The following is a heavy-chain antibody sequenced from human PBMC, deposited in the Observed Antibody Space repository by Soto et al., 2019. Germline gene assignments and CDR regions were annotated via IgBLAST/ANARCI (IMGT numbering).Heavy chain of an antibody. Sequence: GSGPTLVNPTETLTLTCTVSGFSLSNARMGVSWIRQPPGKALEWLAHIFSNDEKSYSTSLKSRLTISKDTSKSQVVLTMTNMDPVDTATYYCARMTYYYDSSGYLFDYWGQGTLVTVSS. CDR2: IFSNDEK. CDR3: ARMTYYYDSSGYLFDY. J-gene: IGHJ4*02. D-gene: IGHD3-22*01. CDR1: GFSLSNARMG. V-gene: IGHV2-26*01.